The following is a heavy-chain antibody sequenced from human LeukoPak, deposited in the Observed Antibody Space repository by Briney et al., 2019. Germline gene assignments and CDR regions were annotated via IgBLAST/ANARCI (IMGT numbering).Heavy chain of an antibody. CDR3: ARAGYGSGSYKLYYYGMDV. V-gene: IGHV1-69*13. CDR1: GGTFSSYA. J-gene: IGHJ6*02. Sequence: SVKVSCKASGGTFSSYAISWVRQAPGQGLEWMGGIIPIFGTANYAQKFQGRVTITADESTSTAYMELSSLRSEDTAVYYCARAGYGSGSYKLYYYGMDVWGQGTTVTVSS. D-gene: IGHD3-10*01. CDR2: IIPIFGTA.